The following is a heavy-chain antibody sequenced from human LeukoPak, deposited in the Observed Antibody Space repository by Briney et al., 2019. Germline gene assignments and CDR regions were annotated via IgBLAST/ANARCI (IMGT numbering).Heavy chain of an antibody. CDR2: IYYSGST. V-gene: IGHV4-59*01. J-gene: IGHJ6*02. CDR1: GGSISSYY. Sequence: SETLSLTCTVSGGSISSYYWSWIRQPPGKGLEWIGYIYYSGSTDYNPSLKSRVTISVDTSKNQFSLKLSSVTAADTAVYYCARGTPYYYYGMDVWGQGTTVTVSS. CDR3: ARGTPYYYYGMDV.